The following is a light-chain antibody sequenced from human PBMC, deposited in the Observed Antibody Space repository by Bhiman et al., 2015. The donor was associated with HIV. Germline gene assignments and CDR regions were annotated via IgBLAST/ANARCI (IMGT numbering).Light chain of an antibody. CDR3: SSYSSSTTLWV. J-gene: IGLJ1*01. CDR2: DVS. Sequence: QSALTQPASVSGSLGQSITISCTGTSSDVGDYNYVSWYQQRPGKAPKLMIYDVSERPTGVSDRFSGSKSGNTASLTISGLQADDEADYYCSSYSSSTTLWVFGTGTTVTVL. V-gene: IGLV2-14*03. CDR1: SSDVGDYNY.